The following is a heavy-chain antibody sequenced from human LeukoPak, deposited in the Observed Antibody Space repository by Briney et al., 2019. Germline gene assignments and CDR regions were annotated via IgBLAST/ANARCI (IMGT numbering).Heavy chain of an antibody. CDR2: ISSSSSYR. CDR3: AREDSSSSGDY. Sequence: PGGSLRLSCAASGFTFSSYSMNWVRQAPGKGLEWVSSISSSSSYRYYADSVKGRLTISRDNAKNSLYLQMNSLRAEDTAVYYCAREDSSSSGDYWGQRTLVTVSS. J-gene: IGHJ4*02. V-gene: IGHV3-21*01. D-gene: IGHD6-6*01. CDR1: GFTFSSYS.